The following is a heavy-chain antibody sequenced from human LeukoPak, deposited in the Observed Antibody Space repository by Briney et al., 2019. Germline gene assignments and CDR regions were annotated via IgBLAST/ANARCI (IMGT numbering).Heavy chain of an antibody. CDR2: IIPIFGTA. CDR1: GGTFSSYA. Sequence: SVKVSCKASGGTFSSYAISWVRQAPGQGLEWMGGIIPIFGTANYAQKFQGRVTITADESTSTAYMELSSLRSEDTAVYYCARGYISGGSENRAKYFRHWGQGTLSPTPQ. CDR3: ARGYISGGSENRAKYFRH. D-gene: IGHD2-15*01. V-gene: IGHV1-69*13. J-gene: IGHJ1*01.